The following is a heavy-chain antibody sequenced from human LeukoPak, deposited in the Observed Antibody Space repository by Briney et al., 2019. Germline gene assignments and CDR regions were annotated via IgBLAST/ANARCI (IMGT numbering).Heavy chain of an antibody. CDR2: IYYSRST. CDR3: ARSYSFHPLFDY. D-gene: IGHD5-18*01. V-gene: IGHV4-59*01. Sequence: SETLSLTCTVSGGSISSYYWSWIRQPPGKGLEWIGYIYYSRSTNYNPSLKSRVTISVDTSKNQFSLKLSSVTAADTAVYYCARSYSFHPLFDYWGQGTLVTVSS. J-gene: IGHJ4*02. CDR1: GGSISSYY.